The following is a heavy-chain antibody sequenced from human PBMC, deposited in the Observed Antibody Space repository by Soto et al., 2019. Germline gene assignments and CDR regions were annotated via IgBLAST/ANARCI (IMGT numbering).Heavy chain of an antibody. Sequence: GESLKISCKGSGYSFTSYWIGWVRQMPGKGLEWMGIIYPGDSDTRYSPSFQGQVTISADKSINTAYLQWSSLKASDIAIYYCARRRSSSGPFDYWGQGTLVTVSS. V-gene: IGHV5-51*01. CDR2: IYPGDSDT. CDR3: ARRRSSSGPFDY. D-gene: IGHD6-13*01. J-gene: IGHJ4*02. CDR1: GYSFTSYW.